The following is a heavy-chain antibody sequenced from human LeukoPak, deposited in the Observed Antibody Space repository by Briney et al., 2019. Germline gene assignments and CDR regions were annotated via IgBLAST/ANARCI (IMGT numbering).Heavy chain of an antibody. J-gene: IGHJ4*02. V-gene: IGHV4-59*01. Sequence: SETLSLPCSVSFGSIRDYYWSWIRQPPGKGLEWIGYIYNSGTTSYNPSLKGQVTISVDTSKNQFSLKLSSVTAADTAVYYCARGNKYPGVFDYWGQGTLVTVSS. CDR2: IYNSGTT. D-gene: IGHD1/OR15-1a*01. CDR3: ARGNKYPGVFDY. CDR1: FGSIRDYY.